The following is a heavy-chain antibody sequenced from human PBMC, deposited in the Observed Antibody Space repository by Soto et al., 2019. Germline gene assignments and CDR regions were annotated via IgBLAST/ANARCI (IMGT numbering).Heavy chain of an antibody. Sequence: DSLTISCKASGYIIKNYWIGWVRQMPGQGLEWMGIIFPDDSDTRYSPSFQGHVTISVDKSISTAYVQWSSLKASDSAIYYCFRGGVTSRTFDYWGQGTLVTVSS. CDR2: IFPDDSDT. CDR3: FRGGVTSRTFDY. J-gene: IGHJ4*02. CDR1: GYIIKNYW. V-gene: IGHV5-51*01. D-gene: IGHD3-16*01.